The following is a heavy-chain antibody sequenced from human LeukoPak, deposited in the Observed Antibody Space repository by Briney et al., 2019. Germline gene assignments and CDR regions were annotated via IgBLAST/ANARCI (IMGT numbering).Heavy chain of an antibody. V-gene: IGHV3-48*03. J-gene: IGHJ4*02. CDR3: ATVLYCSGGSCSHYFDY. CDR1: GFTFSSYE. Sequence: GGSLRLSCAASGFTFSSYEMNWVRQAPGKGLEWVSYISSSGSTIYYADSVKGRFTISRDNAKNSLYLQMNSLRAEDTAVYYCATVLYCSGGSCSHYFDYWGQGTLVTVSS. CDR2: ISSSGSTI. D-gene: IGHD2-15*01.